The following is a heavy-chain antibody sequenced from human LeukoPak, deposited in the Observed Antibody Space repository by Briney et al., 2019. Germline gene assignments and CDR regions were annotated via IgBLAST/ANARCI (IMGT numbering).Heavy chain of an antibody. Sequence: GWSLLLSCAASGFSFKVYVMTWVRQVPGQGLEWAATFSPTGGTVFYADSVRGRFSISRDNSKNTLYLQMNTLRAEDTAIYYCTKGLGGGDYAPSASWGQGTLVIVSS. J-gene: IGHJ5*02. CDR1: GFSFKVYV. D-gene: IGHD3-16*01. CDR2: FSPTGGTV. V-gene: IGHV3-23*01. CDR3: TKGLGGGDYAPSAS.